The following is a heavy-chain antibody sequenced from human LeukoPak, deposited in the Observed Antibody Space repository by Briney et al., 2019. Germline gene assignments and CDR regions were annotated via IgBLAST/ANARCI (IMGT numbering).Heavy chain of an antibody. CDR2: INPSGGSP. D-gene: IGHD1-1*01. J-gene: IGHJ4*02. CDR3: ARELTTGMYFFDY. V-gene: IGHV1-46*01. Sequence: ASVKVSCKASGYTVSNYYLHWVRQAPGQGPEWMGRINPSGGSPIYAQRFQDRVSMTRDMSASTVYMELSSLRSGDTAIYYCARELTTGMYFFDYWGQGTLVTVSS. CDR1: GYTVSNYY.